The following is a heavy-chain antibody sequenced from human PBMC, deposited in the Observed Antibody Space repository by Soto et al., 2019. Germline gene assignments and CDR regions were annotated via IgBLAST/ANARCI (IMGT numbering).Heavy chain of an antibody. J-gene: IGHJ6*03. CDR3: ARDAPTVTTDSRYYYYYMDV. V-gene: IGHV4-31*03. D-gene: IGHD4-17*01. CDR2: IYYSGST. CDR1: GGSISSGGYY. Sequence: TLSLTCTVSGGSISSGGYYWSWIRQHPGKGLEWIGYIYYSGSTYYNPSLKSRVTISVDTSKNQFSLKLSSVTAADTAVYYCARDAPTVTTDSRYYYYYMDVWGKGTTVTVSS.